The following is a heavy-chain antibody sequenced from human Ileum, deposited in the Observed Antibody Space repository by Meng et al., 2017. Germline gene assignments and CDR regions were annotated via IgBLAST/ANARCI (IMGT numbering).Heavy chain of an antibody. CDR1: CCSVKMYA. D-gene: IGHD1-26*01. CDR3: AAGWEAMGH. Sequence: QVDQVQSVGAVKKPASSVTGSCNDFCCSVKMYAIPGVGHARGEGIEWVGDVIPFFGKSSDGEKFKERITITADESTKRAYMDLRGLRPDDTANYDCAAGWEAMGHWGQGTLVTVSS. J-gene: IGHJ4*02. V-gene: IGHV1-69*01. CDR2: VIPFFGKS.